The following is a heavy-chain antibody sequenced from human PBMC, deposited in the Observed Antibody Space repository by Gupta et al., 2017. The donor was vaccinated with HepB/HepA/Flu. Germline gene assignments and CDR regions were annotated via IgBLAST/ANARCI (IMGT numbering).Heavy chain of an antibody. D-gene: IGHD5/OR15-5a*01. CDR2: ISSSGVNT. CDR1: GFTFSTYA. V-gene: IGHV3-23*01. Sequence: EVQLLESGGGLVQPGVSLRLSCAASGFTFSTYAMGWVRQAPGKGLEWVSSISSSGVNTDYADSVKGRFTISRDNSKTTLSLQMHRRRAEDTAVVYCSTYRSWAPRDWFDPWGKETPVTVSS. CDR3: STYRSWAPRDWFDP. J-gene: IGHJ5*02.